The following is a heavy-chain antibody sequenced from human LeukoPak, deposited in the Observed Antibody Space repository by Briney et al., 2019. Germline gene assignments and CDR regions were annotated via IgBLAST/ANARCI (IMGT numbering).Heavy chain of an antibody. CDR1: GGSISSYY. CDR3: AREPSITIFGVVIHKYFDY. Sequence: SETPSLTCTVSGGSISSYYWSWIRQPAGKGLEWIGRIYTSGGTNYNPSLKSRVTMSVDTSKNQFSLKLSSVTAADTAAYYCAREPSITIFGVVIHKYFDYWGQGTLVTVSS. J-gene: IGHJ4*02. V-gene: IGHV4-4*07. D-gene: IGHD3-3*01. CDR2: IYTSGGT.